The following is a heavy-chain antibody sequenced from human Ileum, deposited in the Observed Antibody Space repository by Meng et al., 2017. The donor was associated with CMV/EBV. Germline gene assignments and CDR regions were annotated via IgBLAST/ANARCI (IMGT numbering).Heavy chain of an antibody. Sequence: GGSLRLSCTASGFTFSDYYMTWIRQAPGKGLECLAYISGRSSSIFYTDSVKGRFTISRDNAKSSLYLEMNNVKVEDTAVYYCARSTLEIFDSSGHSHWGQGTLVTVSS. D-gene: IGHD3-22*01. CDR2: ISGRSSSI. V-gene: IGHV3-11*01. CDR3: ARSTLEIFDSSGHSH. CDR1: GFTFSDYY. J-gene: IGHJ1*01.